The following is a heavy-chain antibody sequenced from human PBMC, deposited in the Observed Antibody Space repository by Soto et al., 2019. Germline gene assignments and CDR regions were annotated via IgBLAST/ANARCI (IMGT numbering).Heavy chain of an antibody. Sequence: GGSLRLSCAASGFTFSSYAMHWVRQAPGKGLEWVAVISYDGSNKYYADSVKGRFTISRDNSKNTLYLQMNSLRAEDTAGYYCARSLNGVHYYYYYDGMDVWGQGTTVTVSS. CDR1: GFTFSSYA. J-gene: IGHJ6*02. CDR2: ISYDGSNK. V-gene: IGHV3-30-3*01. D-gene: IGHD3-10*01. CDR3: ARSLNGVHYYYYYDGMDV.